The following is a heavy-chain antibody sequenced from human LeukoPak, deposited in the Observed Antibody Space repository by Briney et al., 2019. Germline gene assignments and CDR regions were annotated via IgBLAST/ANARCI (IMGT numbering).Heavy chain of an antibody. CDR1: GFTFSSYA. CDR3: ATYSGDLDY. J-gene: IGHJ4*02. V-gene: IGHV3-64*04. Sequence: PGGSLRLSCSASGFTFSSYAMHWVRQAPGKGLEYVSAISRNGGSTYYADSVKGRFTISRDNSKNTLYLEMNSLRVEDTAVYYCATYSGDLDYWGQGTLVTVSS. D-gene: IGHD5-12*01. CDR2: ISRNGGST.